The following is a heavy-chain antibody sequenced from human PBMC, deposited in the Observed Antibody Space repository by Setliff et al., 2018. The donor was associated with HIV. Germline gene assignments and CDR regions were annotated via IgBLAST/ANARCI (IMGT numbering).Heavy chain of an antibody. CDR2: VYLSGGT. CDR3: ARGLPATNGVWIDY. J-gene: IGHJ4*02. V-gene: IGHV4-4*07. Sequence: SETLSLTCTVSSDSIRAYFWTWVRQPAGKGLEWIGHVYLSGGTNSNSSLKSRVTMSFDTSKNQFSLNLNSVTAADTAVYYCARGLPATNGVWIDYWGQGTLVTVSS. D-gene: IGHD2-8*01. CDR1: SDSIRAYF.